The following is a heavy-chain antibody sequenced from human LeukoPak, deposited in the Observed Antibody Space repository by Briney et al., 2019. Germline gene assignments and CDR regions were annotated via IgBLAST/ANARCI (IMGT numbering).Heavy chain of an antibody. CDR3: ARGPSLVVVTAIPSDY. Sequence: ASVKVSCKASGYTFTSYYMHWVRQAPGQGLEWMGIINPSVGSTSYAQTFQGRVTMTRDTSTSTVYMELSSLRSEDTAVYYCARGPSLVVVTAIPSDYWGQGTLVTVSS. J-gene: IGHJ4*02. CDR1: GYTFTSYY. V-gene: IGHV1-46*01. D-gene: IGHD2-21*02. CDR2: INPSVGST.